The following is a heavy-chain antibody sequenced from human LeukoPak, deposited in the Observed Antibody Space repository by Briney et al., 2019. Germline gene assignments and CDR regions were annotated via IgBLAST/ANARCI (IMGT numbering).Heavy chain of an antibody. Sequence: GASVKVSCKASGYTFTDYYMHWVRQAPGHGLEWMGWINSNSGGTNYAQKFQGRVTMTRDTSISTAYMELSSLRSDDTAVYYCARVLVPAGGGVVDYWGQETLVTVSS. J-gene: IGHJ4*02. CDR2: INSNSGGT. D-gene: IGHD3-16*01. V-gene: IGHV1-2*02. CDR3: ARVLVPAGGGVVDY. CDR1: GYTFTDYY.